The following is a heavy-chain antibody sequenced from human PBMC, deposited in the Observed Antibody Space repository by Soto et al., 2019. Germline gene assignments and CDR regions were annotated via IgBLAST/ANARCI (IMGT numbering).Heavy chain of an antibody. V-gene: IGHV3-30*18. D-gene: IGHD6-6*01. CDR2: SSYGGSNK. CDR3: AKEGASSSTRRGSYYYYYGVDV. CDR1: GFTFSDFG. J-gene: IGHJ6*02. Sequence: PGGSLRLSCVASGFTFSDFGMHWVRQAPGKGLEWVAISSYGGSNKYYADSVKGRFTISRDSSKNTVYLQMNSLRAEDTAVYYCAKEGASSSTRRGSYYYYYGVDVWGQGTTVTVSS.